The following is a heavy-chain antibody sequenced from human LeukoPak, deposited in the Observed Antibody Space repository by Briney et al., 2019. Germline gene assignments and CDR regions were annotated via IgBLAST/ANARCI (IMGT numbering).Heavy chain of an antibody. V-gene: IGHV3-23*01. CDR1: GFTFSSYA. Sequence: GGSLRLSCAASGFTFSSYAMSWVRQAPGKGLEWVSAISGSGGSTYYADSVKGRFTISRDNSKNTLYLQMNSLRAEDTAVYYCAREDIAIAVAGTYPGYYGMDVWGQGTTVTVSS. CDR3: AREDIAIAVAGTYPGYYGMDV. CDR2: ISGSGGST. J-gene: IGHJ6*02. D-gene: IGHD6-19*01.